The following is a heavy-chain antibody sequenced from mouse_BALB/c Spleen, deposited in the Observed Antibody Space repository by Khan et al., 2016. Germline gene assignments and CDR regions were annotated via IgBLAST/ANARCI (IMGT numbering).Heavy chain of an antibody. Sequence: EVELVESGGGLVQPGGSLRLSCATSGFTFTDYYMSWVRQPPGKALEWLGFIRNKANGYTTEYSASVKGRFTISRDNSQSILYLQMNTLRAEDSATYYCARDMKLGRNYAMDYWGQGTSVTVSS. V-gene: IGHV7-3*02. CDR2: IRNKANGYTT. CDR3: ARDMKLGRNYAMDY. D-gene: IGHD4-1*01. CDR1: GFTFTDYY. J-gene: IGHJ4*01.